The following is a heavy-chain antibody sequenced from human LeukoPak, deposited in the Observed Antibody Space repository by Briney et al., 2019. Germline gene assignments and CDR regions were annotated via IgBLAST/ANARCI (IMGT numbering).Heavy chain of an antibody. D-gene: IGHD3/OR15-3a*01. V-gene: IGHV6-1*01. J-gene: IGHJ5*01. CDR1: GDSVSSNSAA. CDR2: TFYRSKWFK. CDR3: ARDFGTHVPFDS. Sequence: SQTLSLTCAISGDSVSSNSAAWNWNRQSPSRGLEWLGRTFYRSKWFKDYAVSVKGRITINPDTSKNQFFLQLNSVTPEDTAVYYCARDFGTHVPFDSWGQGTLVTVSS.